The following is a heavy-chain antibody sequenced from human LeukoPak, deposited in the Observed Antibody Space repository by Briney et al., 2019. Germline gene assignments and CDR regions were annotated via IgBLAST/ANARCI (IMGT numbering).Heavy chain of an antibody. CDR1: GYTFTSYD. V-gene: IGHV1-8*01. CDR2: MNPNSGNT. CDR3: ARDQIGEYEFDY. Sequence: ASVKVSCKASGYTFTSYDINWVRQATGQGLEWMGWMNPNSGNTGYAQKFQGRVTMTRNTSISTAYMELSSLRSEDTAVYYCARDQIGEYEFDYWGQGTLVTVSS. J-gene: IGHJ4*02. D-gene: IGHD3-10*01.